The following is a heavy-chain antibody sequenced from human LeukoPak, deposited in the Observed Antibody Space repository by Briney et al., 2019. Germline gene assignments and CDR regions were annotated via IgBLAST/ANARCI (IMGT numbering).Heavy chain of an antibody. CDR3: ARGLYYDSSTPSGY. V-gene: IGHV4-59*01. CDR2: ISYSGNT. D-gene: IGHD3-22*01. CDR1: GVSISSYY. J-gene: IGHJ4*02. Sequence: SETLSLTCTVSGVSISSYYWTWIRQHPGKGLEWIGYISYSGNTKYNPSLKSRVTISVDTSKNQFSLKLSSVTAADTAVYYCARGLYYDSSTPSGYWGQGTLVTVSS.